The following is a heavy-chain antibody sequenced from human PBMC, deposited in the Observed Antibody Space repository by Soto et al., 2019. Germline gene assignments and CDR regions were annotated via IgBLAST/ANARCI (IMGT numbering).Heavy chain of an antibody. CDR1: GYAIRSDYNL. V-gene: IGHV4-30-4*02. CDR2: IYHTGST. CDR3: ARAGFNRVWLPFDH. Sequence: SDALSRSFCCSGYAIRSDYNLCSWIRQPPGKAPEFMGYIYHTGSTYYNPSLQRRITMSLDLSKNQFSLRLTSVTAADTALYYCARAGFNRVWLPFDHWGQG. J-gene: IGHJ4*02. D-gene: IGHD3-3*01.